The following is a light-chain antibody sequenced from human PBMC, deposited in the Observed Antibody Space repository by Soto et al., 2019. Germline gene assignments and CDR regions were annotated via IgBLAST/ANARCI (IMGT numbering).Light chain of an antibody. CDR3: QPYNNWPLT. CDR1: QGISSY. Sequence: IQLTQSPSSLSASLGDRVSITWRANQGISSYLAWYQQKPGKAPKLLIYAASTLQSGVPSRFSGSGSGTDFTLTINSLQSEDFAVYYCQPYNNWPLTFGGGTKVDI. CDR2: AAS. J-gene: IGKJ4*01. V-gene: IGKV1-9*01.